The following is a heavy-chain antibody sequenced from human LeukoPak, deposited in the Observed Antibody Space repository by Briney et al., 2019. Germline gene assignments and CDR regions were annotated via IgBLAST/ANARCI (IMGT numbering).Heavy chain of an antibody. J-gene: IGHJ4*02. CDR2: ISGSGGST. CDR3: ARLHYDILTGPFDY. D-gene: IGHD3-9*01. V-gene: IGHV3-23*01. CDR1: GFTFSSYA. Sequence: GGSLRLSCAASGFTFSSYAMSWVRQAPGKGLEWVSAISGSGGSTYYADSVKGRFTISRDNSKNTLYLQMNSLRAEDTAVYYCARLHYDILTGPFDYWGQGTLVTVSS.